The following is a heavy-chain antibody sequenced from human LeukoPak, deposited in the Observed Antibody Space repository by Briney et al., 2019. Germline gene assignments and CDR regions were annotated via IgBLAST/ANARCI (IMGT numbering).Heavy chain of an antibody. CDR1: GGSIRSYY. J-gene: IGHJ6*02. CDR3: VRGSGWSNYYYYYGMDV. Sequence: PSETLSLTCSVSGGSIRSYYWSWIRQPAGKGLEWIGRFYSSVSTIYNPSLNSRVTMSVDTSKNLFFLNLTSVTAADTAVYFCVRGSGWSNYYYYYGMDVWGQGTTVTVSS. V-gene: IGHV4-4*07. CDR2: FYSSVST. D-gene: IGHD6-19*01.